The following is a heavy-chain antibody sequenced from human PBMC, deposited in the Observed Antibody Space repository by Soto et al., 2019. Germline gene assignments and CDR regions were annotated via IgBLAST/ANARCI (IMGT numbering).Heavy chain of an antibody. CDR3: ARRFCSGATCSYYFDY. V-gene: IGHV5-51*03. CDR1: GYRITSYW. Sequence: GKSLKISCKGSGYRITSYWIGWVRQMPGKGLEWMGIIYPGDSDARYSPSFQGQVTISVDKSISTVYLQWGSLKASDTAMYYCARRFCSGATCSYYFDYWGQGTLVTVSS. D-gene: IGHD2-2*01. J-gene: IGHJ4*02. CDR2: IYPGDSDA.